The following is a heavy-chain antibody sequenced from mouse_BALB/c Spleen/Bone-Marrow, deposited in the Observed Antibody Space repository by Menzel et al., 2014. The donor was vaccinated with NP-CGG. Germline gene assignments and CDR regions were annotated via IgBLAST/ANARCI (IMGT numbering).Heavy chain of an antibody. D-gene: IGHD1-1*02. CDR3: VRKGSFGNYAMDY. CDR2: IWSGGST. Sequence: VMLVESGPGLVQPSQSLSITCTVSGFSLNSYGVHWVRQSPVKGLEWLGVIWSGGSTDYNAAFISRLSISKDNSKSXVFFKINSLQPNDTAIYYCVRKGSFGNYAMDYWGQGTSVTVSS. CDR1: GFSLNSYG. V-gene: IGHV2-2*02. J-gene: IGHJ4*01.